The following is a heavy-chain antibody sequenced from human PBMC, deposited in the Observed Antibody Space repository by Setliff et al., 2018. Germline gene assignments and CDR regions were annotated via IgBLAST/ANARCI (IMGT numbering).Heavy chain of an antibody. D-gene: IGHD4-4*01. V-gene: IGHV4-39*01. CDR3: AREGRWDYSYPIY. CDR2: ISSSGTS. CDR1: DDSFYSDYYF. J-gene: IGHJ4*02. Sequence: SETLSLTCSVSDDSFYSDYYFWGWIRQPPGKGLEWIGTISSSGTSKYNSSLGGRATLSIDVPERQFALRLSSVTDADTAVYFCAREGRWDYSYPIYWGQGIRVTVS.